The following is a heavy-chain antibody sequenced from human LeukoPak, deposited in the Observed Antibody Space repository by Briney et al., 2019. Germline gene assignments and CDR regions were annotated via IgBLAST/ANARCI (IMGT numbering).Heavy chain of an antibody. V-gene: IGHV1-18*01. J-gene: IGHJ5*02. D-gene: IGHD2-2*02. CDR2: ISAYNGNT. CDR1: GGTFSSYG. Sequence: GASVKVSCKASGGTFSSYGISWVRQAPGQGLEWMGWISAYNGNTNYAQKLQGRVTMTTDTSTSTAYMELRSLRSDDTAVYYCARDSEDIVVVPAAISWFDPWGQGTLVTVSP. CDR3: ARDSEDIVVVPAAISWFDP.